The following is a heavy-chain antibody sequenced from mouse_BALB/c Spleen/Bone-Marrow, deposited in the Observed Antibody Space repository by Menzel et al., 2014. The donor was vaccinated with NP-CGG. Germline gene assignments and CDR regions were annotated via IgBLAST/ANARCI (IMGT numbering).Heavy chain of an antibody. D-gene: IGHD1-1*01. CDR3: TRRAYGGSYGFAY. Sequence: VKLVESGAELAKPGASVKMSCKASGYTFTNYWMHWVKQRPGQGLEWIGYINPSTGYTEYNQKFKDKATLTADKSSSTAYMQLSSLTSEDSPVFYCTRRAYGGSYGFAYWGQGTLVTVSA. J-gene: IGHJ3*01. V-gene: IGHV1-7*01. CDR1: GYTFTNYW. CDR2: INPSTGYT.